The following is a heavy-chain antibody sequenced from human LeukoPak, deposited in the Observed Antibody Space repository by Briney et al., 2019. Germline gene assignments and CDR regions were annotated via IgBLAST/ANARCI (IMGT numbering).Heavy chain of an antibody. Sequence: ASVKVSCKVSGYTLTELSMHWVRQAPGKGLEWMGGFDPEDGETIYAQKFQGRVTMTEDTSTDTAYMELSSLRSEDTAVYYCARGDMLGGAVAGTRYAFDIWGQGTMVTVSS. CDR1: GYTLTELS. J-gene: IGHJ3*02. V-gene: IGHV1-24*01. CDR2: FDPEDGET. D-gene: IGHD6-19*01. CDR3: ARGDMLGGAVAGTRYAFDI.